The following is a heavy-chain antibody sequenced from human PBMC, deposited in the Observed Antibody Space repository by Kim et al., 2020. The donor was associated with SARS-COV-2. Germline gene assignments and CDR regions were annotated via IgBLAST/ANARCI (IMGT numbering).Heavy chain of an antibody. CDR2: TTGSGDDT. Sequence: GGSLRLSCAASGFVFSTYAMNWVRQAPGRGLEWVSATTGSGDDTYYADSVKGRFTIPRDNSKKTVYLQMNSLRAEDTAIYYCAKSKDIVVISMDVWGQGT. CDR3: AKSKDIVVISMDV. V-gene: IGHV3-23*01. CDR1: GFVFSTYA. D-gene: IGHD2-15*01. J-gene: IGHJ6*02.